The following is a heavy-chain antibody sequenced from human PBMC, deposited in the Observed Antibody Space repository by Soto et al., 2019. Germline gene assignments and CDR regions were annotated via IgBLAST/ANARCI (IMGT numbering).Heavy chain of an antibody. CDR1: GGSFSGYY. Sequence: QVQLQQWGAGLLKPSETLSLTCAVYGGSFSGYYWSWIRQPPGKGLEWIGEINHSGSTNYNPSLKSRVTISVDTSKNQFSLKLSSVTAADTAVYYCARGGGPFIYYYYMDVWGKGTTVTVSS. CDR2: INHSGST. V-gene: IGHV4-34*01. CDR3: ARGGGPFIYYYYMDV. J-gene: IGHJ6*03.